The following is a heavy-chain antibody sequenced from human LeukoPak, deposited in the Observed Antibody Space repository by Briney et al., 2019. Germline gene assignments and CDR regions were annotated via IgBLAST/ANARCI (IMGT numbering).Heavy chain of an antibody. D-gene: IGHD1-26*01. CDR2: ITLHSGDT. CDR3: AREGQVGLDN. CDR1: GHTLTVHY. V-gene: IGHV1-2*02. J-gene: IGHJ1*01. Sequence: GASVKVSCKASGHTLTVHYIHWVRQGPGQGLEWLGWITLHSGDTHYAQKYQGRLTMTSDTSISTGYMELSRLQFDDTAVYYFAREGQVGLDNWGQGTLVTVSS.